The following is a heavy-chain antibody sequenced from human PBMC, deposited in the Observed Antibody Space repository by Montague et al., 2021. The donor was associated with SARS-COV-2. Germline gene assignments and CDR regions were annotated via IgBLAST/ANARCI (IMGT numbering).Heavy chain of an antibody. Sequence: SETLSLTCAVYTEAFNGYYWTWIRQPPGKGLEWIGEVSHPGSAKYNPSLKSRVTISVDTYRKQVSLRLTSVTAADTATYYCARGVYNRVIFVVSPRYYFDFWGLGAQVTVSS. V-gene: IGHV4-34*01. CDR3: ARGVYNRVIFVVSPRYYFDF. CDR2: VSHPGSA. D-gene: IGHD3-9*01. CDR1: TEAFNGYY. J-gene: IGHJ4*02.